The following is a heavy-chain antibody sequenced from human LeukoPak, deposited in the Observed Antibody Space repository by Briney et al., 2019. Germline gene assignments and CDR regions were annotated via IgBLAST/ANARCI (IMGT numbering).Heavy chain of an antibody. CDR3: ARVDQLRFYVDY. CDR1: GYTFTGYY. D-gene: IGHD3-3*01. V-gene: IGHV1-2*02. Sequence: ASVKVSCTASGYTFTGYYMHWVRQAPGQGLEWMGWINPNSGGTNYAQKFQGRVNMTRDTSISTAYMELSRLRSDDSVVYYCARVDQLRFYVDYWGQGTLVTVSS. J-gene: IGHJ4*02. CDR2: INPNSGGT.